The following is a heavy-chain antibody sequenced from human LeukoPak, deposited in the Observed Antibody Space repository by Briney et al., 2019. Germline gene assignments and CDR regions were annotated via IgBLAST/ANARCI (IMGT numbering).Heavy chain of an antibody. J-gene: IGHJ3*02. CDR2: ISGSGGST. Sequence: GSLRLSCAASGFTFSSYAMSWVRQAPGKGLEWVSAISGSGGSTYYADSVKGRFTISRDNSKNTLYLQMNSLRAEDTAVYYCAKDPFTVVVTANSGDAFDIWGQGTMVTVSS. CDR1: GFTFSSYA. D-gene: IGHD2-21*02. V-gene: IGHV3-23*01. CDR3: AKDPFTVVVTANSGDAFDI.